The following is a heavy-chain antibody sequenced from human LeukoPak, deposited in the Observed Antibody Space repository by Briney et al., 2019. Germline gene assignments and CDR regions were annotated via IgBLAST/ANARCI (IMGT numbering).Heavy chain of an antibody. CDR3: ASDIVATSGDF. D-gene: IGHD5-12*01. CDR2: ITSSGDDI. J-gene: IGHJ4*02. V-gene: IGHV3-11*01. Sequence: KAGGSLRLSCAASGFTFSGYYMSWIRQAPGKGLEWVAYITSSGDDIYYADSVKGRFTISRDNAKNALFLRISSLRVQDTATYYCASDIVATSGDFWGQGTLVSVSS. CDR1: GFTFSGYY.